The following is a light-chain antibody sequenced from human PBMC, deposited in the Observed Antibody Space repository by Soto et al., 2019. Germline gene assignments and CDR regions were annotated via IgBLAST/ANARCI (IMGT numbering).Light chain of an antibody. V-gene: IGLV2-14*01. Sequence: QSALTQPASVSGSPGQSITISCTGTSSDVGGYNYVSWYQQHPGKAPKLMIYDVSNRPSGVSNRVAGSKSGNTASLTISGLQAEDEADYYGSSYTSSSTRVFGGGTKLTVL. J-gene: IGLJ2*01. CDR3: SSYTSSSTRV. CDR2: DVS. CDR1: SSDVGGYNY.